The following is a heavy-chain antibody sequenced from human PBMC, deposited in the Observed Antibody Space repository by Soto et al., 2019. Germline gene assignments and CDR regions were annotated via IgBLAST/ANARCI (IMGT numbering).Heavy chain of an antibody. D-gene: IGHD2-2*01. Sequence: SEALSLTCAVYGGSFSGYYWSWILQPPWKGLEWIGEINHSGSTNYNPSLKSRVTISVDTSKNQFSLKLSSVTAADTAVYYCARRRRVPAAMSGWFDPWGQGTLVTVSS. CDR2: INHSGST. CDR1: GGSFSGYY. V-gene: IGHV4-34*01. J-gene: IGHJ5*02. CDR3: ARRRRVPAAMSGWFDP.